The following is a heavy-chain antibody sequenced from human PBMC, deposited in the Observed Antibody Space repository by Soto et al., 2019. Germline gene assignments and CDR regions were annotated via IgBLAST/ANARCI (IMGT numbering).Heavy chain of an antibody. Sequence: QVQLVESGGGVVQPGRSLRLSCAASGFTFSSYGMHWVRQAPGKGLEWVAVIWYDGSNKYYADSVKGRFTISRDNSKNTLDLQMNSLRAEDTAVYYCARAAAAAFIQVQDYYYYLDVWGKGTTVTVSS. D-gene: IGHD6-13*01. J-gene: IGHJ6*03. V-gene: IGHV3-33*01. CDR3: ARAAAAAFIQVQDYYYYLDV. CDR2: IWYDGSNK. CDR1: GFTFSSYG.